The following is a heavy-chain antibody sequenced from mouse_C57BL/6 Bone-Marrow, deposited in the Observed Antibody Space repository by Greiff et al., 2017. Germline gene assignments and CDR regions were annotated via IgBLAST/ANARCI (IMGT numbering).Heavy chain of an antibody. CDR2: IWWDDDK. V-gene: IGHV8-8*01. J-gene: IGHJ2*01. Sequence: QVQLKESGPGILQPSQTLSLTCSFSGFSLSTFAMGVGWIRPPSGKGLVWLAHIWWDDDKYSTPAPKSRLTISKATSKNQVFLKLAIVDTTDTATYDCARVANPSATVVPFDYWGQGTTLTVSS. CDR3: ARVANPSATVVPFDY. D-gene: IGHD1-1*01. CDR1: GFSLSTFAMG.